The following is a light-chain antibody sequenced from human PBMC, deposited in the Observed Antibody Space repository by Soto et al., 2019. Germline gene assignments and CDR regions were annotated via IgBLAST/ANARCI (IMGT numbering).Light chain of an antibody. CDR3: AAWDDSLSGYV. Sequence: QAVVTQPPSASGTPGQRFTISCSGSSSNIGSNYVYWYQQLPGTAPKLLIYSNNQRPSGVPDRFSGSKSGTSASLAISGLRSEDEADYYCAAWDDSLSGYVFGTGTKLTVL. CDR1: SSNIGSNY. J-gene: IGLJ1*01. V-gene: IGLV1-47*02. CDR2: SNN.